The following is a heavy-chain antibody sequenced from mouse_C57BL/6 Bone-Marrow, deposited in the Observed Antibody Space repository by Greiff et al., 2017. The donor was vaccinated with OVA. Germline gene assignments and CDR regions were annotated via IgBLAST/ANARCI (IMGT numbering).Heavy chain of an antibody. J-gene: IGHJ3*01. CDR1: GFTFSSYG. Sequence: EVNVVESGGDLVKPGGSLKLSCAASGFTFSSYGMSWVRQTPDKRLEWVGTISSGGSYTYYPDSVKGRFTISRDNATNTPYLQLSSLKSEDTVMYYCARHKGNSYGSSYGAWFAYWGQGTLVTVTA. V-gene: IGHV5-6*01. CDR2: ISSGGSYT. D-gene: IGHD1-1*01. CDR3: ARHKGNSYGSSYGAWFAY.